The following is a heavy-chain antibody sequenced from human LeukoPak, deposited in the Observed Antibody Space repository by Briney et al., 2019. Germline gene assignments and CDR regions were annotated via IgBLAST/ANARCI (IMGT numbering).Heavy chain of an antibody. CDR1: GGTFSSYA. CDR3: ARAARSDYGDYQFDY. V-gene: IGHV1-69*04. J-gene: IGHJ4*02. CDR2: IIPILGIA. Sequence: GSSVKVSCKAFGGTFSSYAISWVRQAPGQGLEWMGRIIPILGIANYAQKFQGRVTITADKSTSTAYMELSSLRSEDTAVYYCARAARSDYGDYQFDYWGQGTLVTVSS. D-gene: IGHD4-17*01.